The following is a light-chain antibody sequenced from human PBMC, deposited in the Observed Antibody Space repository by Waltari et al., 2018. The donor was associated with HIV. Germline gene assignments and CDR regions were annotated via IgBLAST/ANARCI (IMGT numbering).Light chain of an antibody. CDR1: QIINNW. J-gene: IGKJ2*01. CDR2: KTS. V-gene: IGKV1-5*03. CDR3: QQYNSHSYT. Sequence: DVQMTQSPSTLSASVGDRVAITCRASQIINNWLALYQQRPGRPPKLLIYKTSNLESGVPVRFIGSGSGAEFTLTIDGLQPDDFATYFCQQYNSHSYTFGQGTRLDI.